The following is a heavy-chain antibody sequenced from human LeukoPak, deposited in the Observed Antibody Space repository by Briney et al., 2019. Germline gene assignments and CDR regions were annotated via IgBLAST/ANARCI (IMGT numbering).Heavy chain of an antibody. CDR1: GGSISSYY. CDR3: ARVDSGWYYYYYYMDV. CDR2: IYYSGST. J-gene: IGHJ6*03. D-gene: IGHD6-19*01. V-gene: IGHV4-59*08. Sequence: SETLSLTCTVSGGSISSYYWSWIRQPPGKGLEWIGCIYYSGSTNYNPSLKSRVTISLDTSKNQYSLKLTSVTAADTAVYYCARVDSGWYYYYYYMDVWGKGTTVTVSS.